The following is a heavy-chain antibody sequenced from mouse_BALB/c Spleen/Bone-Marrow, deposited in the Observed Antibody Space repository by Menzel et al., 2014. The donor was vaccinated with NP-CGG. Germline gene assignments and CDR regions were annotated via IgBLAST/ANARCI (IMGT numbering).Heavy chain of an antibody. CDR1: GYVFSTYW. CDR2: IYPGDGDT. V-gene: IGHV1-80*01. J-gene: IGHJ2*01. CDR3: ARGGISVDY. Sequence: QVQLQQSGAELVRPGSSVKTSCESSGYVFSTYWINWVKQRPGQGLEWIGQIYPGDGDTDYNGRFKDKATLTADKSSNTAYMQLSSLTSEDPAVYFCARGGISVDYWGQGTTLTVSS.